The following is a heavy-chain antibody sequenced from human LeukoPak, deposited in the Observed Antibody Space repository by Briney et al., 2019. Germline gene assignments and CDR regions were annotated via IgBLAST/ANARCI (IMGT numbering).Heavy chain of an antibody. V-gene: IGHV3-74*01. J-gene: IGHJ4*02. D-gene: IGHD1-1*01. Sequence: GRSLRLSCAASGFTFSNSWMHWVRQAPGKGLVWVSRINRDGSTTSYADSVKGRFTISRDNAKNTLYLQMNSLRAEDTAVYYCARAWKVDYWGQGTLVTVSS. CDR1: GFTFSNSW. CDR2: INRDGSTT. CDR3: ARAWKVDY.